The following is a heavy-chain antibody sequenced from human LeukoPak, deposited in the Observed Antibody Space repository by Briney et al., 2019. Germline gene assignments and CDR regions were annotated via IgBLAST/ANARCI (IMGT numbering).Heavy chain of an antibody. CDR2: MNPNSGNT. D-gene: IGHD2-2*01. Sequence: ASVKVSCKASGYTFTSYDINWVRQATGQGLEWMGLMNPNSGNTGYAQKFQGRVTMTRNTSISTAYMELSSLRSEDTAVYYCARRPSYCSSTSCYRRWFDPWGQGTLVTVSS. V-gene: IGHV1-8*01. CDR3: ARRPSYCSSTSCYRRWFDP. J-gene: IGHJ5*02. CDR1: GYTFTSYD.